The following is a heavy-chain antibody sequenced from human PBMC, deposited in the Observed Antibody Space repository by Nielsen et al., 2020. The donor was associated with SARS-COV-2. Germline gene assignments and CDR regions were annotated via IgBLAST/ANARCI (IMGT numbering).Heavy chain of an antibody. CDR3: ARYLSGSYPTDWFDP. CDR1: GGSISSSNW. V-gene: IGHV4-4*02. D-gene: IGHD1-26*01. Sequence: GSLRLSCAVSGGSISSSNWWCWVRQPPGKGLEWIGEIYHSGSTNYNPSLKSRVTISVDKSKNQFSLKLSSVTAADTAVYYCARYLSGSYPTDWFDPWGQGTLVTVSS. J-gene: IGHJ5*02. CDR2: IYHSGST.